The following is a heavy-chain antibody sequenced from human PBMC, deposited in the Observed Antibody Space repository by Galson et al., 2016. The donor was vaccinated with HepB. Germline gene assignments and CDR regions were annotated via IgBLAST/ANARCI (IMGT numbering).Heavy chain of an antibody. CDR2: INHSGSI. CDR3: AKVEGGNGWAAKHFDF. D-gene: IGHD6-19*01. CDR1: GGSFSGFY. V-gene: IGHV4-34*01. Sequence: ETLSLTCVVDGGSFSGFYWGWIRQSPGKGLEWLGEINHSGSINYNPSLKGRVTASGDTSKNHFSLRLGAVTAADTGVYYCAKVEGGNGWAAKHFDFWGRGTRVTVSP. J-gene: IGHJ4*02.